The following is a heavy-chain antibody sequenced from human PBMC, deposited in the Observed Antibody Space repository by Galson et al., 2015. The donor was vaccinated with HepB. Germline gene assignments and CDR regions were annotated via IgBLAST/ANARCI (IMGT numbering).Heavy chain of an antibody. CDR2: INTYNRKT. D-gene: IGHD2-15*01. V-gene: IGHV1-18*01. Sequence: SVKVSCKASGYTFSSYSMTWVRQAPGQGLEWMGWINTYNRKTNYAQKFQGRVTMTIDTSTSTAFVEVRSLRSGDTAVYYCARGALVVAVGATQNNWFGPWGQGTLVTVSS. J-gene: IGHJ5*02. CDR3: ARGALVVAVGATQNNWFGP. CDR1: GYTFSSYS.